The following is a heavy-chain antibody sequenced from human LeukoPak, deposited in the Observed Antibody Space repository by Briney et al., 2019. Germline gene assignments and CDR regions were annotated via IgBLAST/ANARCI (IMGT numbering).Heavy chain of an antibody. J-gene: IGHJ5*02. Sequence: GGSLRLSCAASGFSFNTYGMHWVRQAPGKGLEWVAIIWYDGSSKYSADSVKGRFTISRDNSKNTLYLQMNSLRAEDTAVYYCARAEVVGATTSRRFDPWGQGTLVTVSS. CDR3: ARAEVVGATTSRRFDP. CDR1: GFSFNTYG. V-gene: IGHV3-33*01. CDR2: IWYDGSSK. D-gene: IGHD1-26*01.